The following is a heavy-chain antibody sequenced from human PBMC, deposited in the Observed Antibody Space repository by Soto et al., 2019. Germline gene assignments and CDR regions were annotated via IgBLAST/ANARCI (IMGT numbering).Heavy chain of an antibody. CDR3: ARDSGRAHYYDSSGYSLDY. J-gene: IGHJ4*02. V-gene: IGHV3-33*01. CDR2: IWYDGTNK. CDR1: GFTFSSYG. Sequence: GGSLRLSCAASGFTFSSYGMHWVRQAPGKGLEWVAVIWYDGTNKYYGDSVKGRFTISRDNSKNTLYLQMNSLRAEDTAVYYCARDSGRAHYYDSSGYSLDYWGQGTLVTVSS. D-gene: IGHD3-22*01.